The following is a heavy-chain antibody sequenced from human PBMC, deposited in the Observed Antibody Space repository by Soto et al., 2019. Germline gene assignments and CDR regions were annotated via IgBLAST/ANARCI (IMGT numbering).Heavy chain of an antibody. Sequence: PVKVSCNASGGSFSSYAISLVRQAPGQGLEWMGGIIPIFGTANYAQKFQGRVTITADESTSTAYMELSSLRSEDTAVYYCAREVAAAGKYGMDVWGQGTTVTVS. D-gene: IGHD6-13*01. CDR1: GGSFSSYA. CDR3: AREVAAAGKYGMDV. V-gene: IGHV1-69*01. J-gene: IGHJ6*02. CDR2: IIPIFGTA.